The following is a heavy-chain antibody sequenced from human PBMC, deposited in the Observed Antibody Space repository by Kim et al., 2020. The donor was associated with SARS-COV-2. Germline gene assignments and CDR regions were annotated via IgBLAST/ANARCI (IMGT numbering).Heavy chain of an antibody. Sequence: ASVKVSCKASGYTFASYGISWVRQAPGQGLEWMGWISAYNGNTNYAQKLQGRVTMTTDTSTSIAYMELRSLRSDDTAVYYCARGGYCSGGSCYSGQYFQYWGQGTLVTVSS. CDR3: ARGGYCSGGSCYSGQYFQY. J-gene: IGHJ1*01. CDR2: ISAYNGNT. D-gene: IGHD2-15*01. V-gene: IGHV1-18*01. CDR1: GYTFASYG.